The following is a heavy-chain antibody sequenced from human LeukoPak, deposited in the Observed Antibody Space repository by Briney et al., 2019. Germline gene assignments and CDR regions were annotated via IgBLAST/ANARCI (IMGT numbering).Heavy chain of an antibody. CDR1: GGSISSYY. CDR3: ASPGYGGNDDY. J-gene: IGHJ4*02. D-gene: IGHD4-23*01. Sequence: SETLSLTCTVSGGSISSYYWSWIRQPPGKGLEWIGYIYYSGSTYYNPSLKSRVTISVDTSKNQFSLKLSSVTAADTAVYYCASPGYGGNDDYWGQGTLVTVSS. V-gene: IGHV4-59*04. CDR2: IYYSGST.